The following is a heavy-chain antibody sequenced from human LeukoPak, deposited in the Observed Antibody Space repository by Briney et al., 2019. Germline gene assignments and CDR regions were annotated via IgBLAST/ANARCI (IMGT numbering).Heavy chain of an antibody. CDR2: IPGSGRT. Sequence: PSETLFLTCSFPTASINTYFWTLVRQPARKGLEWNGRIPGSGRTYYNPSLGSRVTISLDTSNNQFSLKVTSVTAADTAVYYCARGNEITKTSGYYSFDYWGQGTLVSVSS. CDR3: ARGNEITKTSGYYSFDY. V-gene: IGHV4-4*07. D-gene: IGHD3-9*01. J-gene: IGHJ4*02. CDR1: TASINTYF.